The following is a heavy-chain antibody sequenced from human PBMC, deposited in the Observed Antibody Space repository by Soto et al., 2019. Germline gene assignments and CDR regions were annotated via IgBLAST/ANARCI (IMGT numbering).Heavy chain of an antibody. CDR1: GGTFSSYA. J-gene: IGHJ6*02. V-gene: IGHV1-69*01. CDR2: VIPIFGTA. D-gene: IGHD6-13*01. CDR3: GRSWYYYYRMDV. Sequence: QVQLVQSGAEVKKPGSSVKVSCKASGGTFSSYAISWVRQAPGQGLEWMGGVIPIFGTANYAQKFQGRVTITADESTSTAYMELSSLRSEDTAVYYCGRSWYYYYRMDVWGQGTTVTVSS.